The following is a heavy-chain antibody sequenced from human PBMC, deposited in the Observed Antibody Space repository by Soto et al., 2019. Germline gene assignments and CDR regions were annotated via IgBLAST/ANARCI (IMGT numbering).Heavy chain of an antibody. V-gene: IGHV1-69*13. CDR1: GGTFSSYA. CDR3: AGFASSTALDAFDI. J-gene: IGHJ3*02. CDR2: IIPIFGTA. Sequence: SVKVSCKASGGTFSSYAISWVRQAPGQGLEWMGGIIPIFGTANYAQKFQGRVTITADESTSTAYMELSSLRYEDTAVYYCAGFASSTALDAFDIWGQGTMVTVSS. D-gene: IGHD4-17*01.